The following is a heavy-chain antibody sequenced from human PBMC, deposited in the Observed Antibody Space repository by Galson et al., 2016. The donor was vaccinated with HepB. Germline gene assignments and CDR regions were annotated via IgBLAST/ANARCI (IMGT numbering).Heavy chain of an antibody. Sequence: SLRLSCAASGFSISSYAMRWVRQAPGKGLEWVSSINVNGETTYYADSVKGRFTISRDNSKNTLYLQMSSLRVEDAAIYYCAKEGTGARITGGFEKWGQGTLVTVSS. CDR2: INVNGETT. D-gene: IGHD1-20*01. CDR1: GFSISSYA. J-gene: IGHJ4*02. CDR3: AKEGTGARITGGFEK. V-gene: IGHV3-23*01.